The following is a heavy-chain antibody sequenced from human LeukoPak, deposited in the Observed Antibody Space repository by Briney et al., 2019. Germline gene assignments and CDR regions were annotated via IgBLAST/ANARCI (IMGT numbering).Heavy chain of an antibody. CDR3: ARQRRGYFDY. CDR2: INHSGST. Sequence: SETLSLTCAVYGGSFSGYYWSWIRQPPGKGLEWIGEINHSGSTNYNPSLKSRVTISVDTSKNQFSLKLSSVTAADTAVYYCARQRRGYFDYWGQGTLVTVSS. J-gene: IGHJ4*02. CDR1: GGSFSGYY. V-gene: IGHV4-34*01. D-gene: IGHD6-13*01.